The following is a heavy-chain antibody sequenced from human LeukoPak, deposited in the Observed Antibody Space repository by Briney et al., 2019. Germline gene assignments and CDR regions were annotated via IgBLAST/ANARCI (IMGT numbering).Heavy chain of an antibody. CDR3: TRDVLR. J-gene: IGHJ4*02. CDR1: GFSFSSNS. V-gene: IGHV3-21*01. Sequence: GGSLRLSCAASGFSFSSNSMNWVRQAPGKGLEWISSISSGSRSIYYADSVKGRFTISRDNAKNTLYLQMSSLRVEDTAVYYCTRDVLRRGQGTLVTVSS. CDR2: ISSGSRSI.